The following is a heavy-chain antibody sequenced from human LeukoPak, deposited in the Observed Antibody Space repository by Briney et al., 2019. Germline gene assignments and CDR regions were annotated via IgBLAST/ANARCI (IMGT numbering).Heavy chain of an antibody. D-gene: IGHD2-2*01. Sequence: SETLSLTCAVYGGSFSGYYWSWIRQPPGKGLEWIGEINHSGSTSYNPSLKSRVTISVDTSKNQFSLKLSSVTAADTAVYYCARATRYCSSTSCPTRGMDVWGQGTTVTVSS. CDR3: ARATRYCSSTSCPTRGMDV. CDR2: INHSGST. CDR1: GGSFSGYY. V-gene: IGHV4-34*01. J-gene: IGHJ6*02.